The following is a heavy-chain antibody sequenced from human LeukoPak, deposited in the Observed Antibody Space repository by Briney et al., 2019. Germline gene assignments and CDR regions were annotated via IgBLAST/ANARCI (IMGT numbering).Heavy chain of an antibody. Sequence: SETLSLTCTVSGGSVNSYYWSWIRQSPGKGLEWIRYIYYSASTNYSPSLKSRVTISVDTSKNQFSLKLSSVTAADTAVYYCALLRYFDWSIDYWGQGTLVTVSS. V-gene: IGHV4-59*02. CDR2: IYYSAST. CDR3: ALLRYFDWSIDY. J-gene: IGHJ4*02. CDR1: GGSVNSYY. D-gene: IGHD3-9*01.